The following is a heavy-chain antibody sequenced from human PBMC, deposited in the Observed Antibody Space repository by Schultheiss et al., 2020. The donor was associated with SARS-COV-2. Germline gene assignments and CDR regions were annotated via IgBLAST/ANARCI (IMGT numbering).Heavy chain of an antibody. CDR1: GFTFDDYA. D-gene: IGHD5/OR15-5a*01. J-gene: IGHJ4*02. CDR2: ISWNSGSI. V-gene: IGHV3-9*01. Sequence: GGSLRLSCAASGFTFDDYAMHWVRQAPGKGLEWVSGISWNSGSIGYADSVKGRFTISRDNAKNSLYLQMNSLRAEDTALYYCARVAAIYRYYFDYWGQGILVTVSS. CDR3: ARVAAIYRYYFDY.